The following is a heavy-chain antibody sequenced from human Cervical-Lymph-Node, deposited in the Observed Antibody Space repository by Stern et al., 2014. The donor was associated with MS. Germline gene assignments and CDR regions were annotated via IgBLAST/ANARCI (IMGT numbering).Heavy chain of an antibody. J-gene: IGHJ4*02. V-gene: IGHV3-30-3*02. Sequence: MQLVESGGGVVQPGRSLRLSCAASGFTFGSHTMHWVRQAPGKGLDWVAVISYDGSNQPYADSVKGRFTISRDNSNNTLYLQMNSRRAEDTAVYYCAKPAVARYFDYWGQGTQVTVSS. D-gene: IGHD6-19*01. CDR3: AKPAVARYFDY. CDR2: ISYDGSNQ. CDR1: GFTFGSHT.